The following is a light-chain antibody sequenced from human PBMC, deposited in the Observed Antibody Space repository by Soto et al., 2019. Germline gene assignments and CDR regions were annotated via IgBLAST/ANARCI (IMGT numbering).Light chain of an antibody. Sequence: QSVLTQPPSASGTPGQSLTISCSGSSSNIGSHFVYWYQHLPGTAPTLLIFRDGQRPSGVPARFFGSKSGTSASLAITGLRSEDEADYYCAVWDQSLTGWVFGGGTQLTVL. CDR3: AVWDQSLTGWV. CDR2: RDG. V-gene: IGLV1-47*01. CDR1: SSNIGSHF. J-gene: IGLJ7*01.